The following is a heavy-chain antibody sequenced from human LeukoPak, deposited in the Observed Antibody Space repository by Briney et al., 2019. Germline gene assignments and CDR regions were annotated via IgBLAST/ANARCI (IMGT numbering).Heavy chain of an antibody. J-gene: IGHJ6*03. V-gene: IGHV4-39*01. Sequence: SETLSLTCTVSGGSISNSSYYWGWIRQSPGKGLEWIGSIYYSGSTYYNLSLKSRVTISVDTSKNQFSLKVNSVTAADTAVYYCARVARYCTNGVCPDYYFYYMDVWGKGTTVTVSS. CDR1: GGSISNSSYY. CDR3: ARVARYCTNGVCPDYYFYYMDV. CDR2: IYYSGST. D-gene: IGHD2-8*01.